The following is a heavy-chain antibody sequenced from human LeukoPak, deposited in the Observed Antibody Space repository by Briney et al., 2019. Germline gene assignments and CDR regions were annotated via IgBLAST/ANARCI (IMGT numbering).Heavy chain of an antibody. J-gene: IGHJ3*02. CDR3: ARVSPLSVVVPAAILGAFDI. V-gene: IGHV4-59*11. D-gene: IGHD2-2*02. Sequence: SETLSLTCTVSGGSISSHYRSWIRQPPGEGLEWIGYIYYSGSTNYNPSLKSRVTISVDTSKNQFSLKLSSVTAADTAVYYCARVSPLSVVVPAAILGAFDIWGQGTMVTVSS. CDR1: GGSISSHY. CDR2: IYYSGST.